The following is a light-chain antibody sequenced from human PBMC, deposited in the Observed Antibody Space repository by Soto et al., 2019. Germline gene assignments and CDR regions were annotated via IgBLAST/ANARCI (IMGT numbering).Light chain of an antibody. V-gene: IGKV1-39*01. CDR1: QSISSY. CDR3: QQSHNTWT. CDR2: AAS. J-gene: IGKJ1*01. Sequence: DIQMTQSPSSLSASVGDRVAITCRASQSISSYLNWYQQKPGKASKLLIYAASSLQSGVPSRFSGSGSGTDFTLTISNLQPEDFATYYCQQSHNTWTFGQGTKVDIK.